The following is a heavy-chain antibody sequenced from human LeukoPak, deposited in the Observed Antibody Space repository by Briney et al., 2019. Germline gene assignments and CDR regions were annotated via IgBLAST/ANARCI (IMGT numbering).Heavy chain of an antibody. CDR2: ISGSGGIT. J-gene: IGHJ4*02. V-gene: IGHV3-23*01. CDR3: AKKYSGSYYEVPIDY. Sequence: PGGSLRLSCAASGFTFSSYAMSWVRQAPGKGLEWVSAISGSGGITYYADSVKGRFTISRDNSKNTLYLQMNSLRAEDTAVYYCAKKYSGSYYEVPIDYGGQGTLVTVSS. D-gene: IGHD1-26*01. CDR1: GFTFSSYA.